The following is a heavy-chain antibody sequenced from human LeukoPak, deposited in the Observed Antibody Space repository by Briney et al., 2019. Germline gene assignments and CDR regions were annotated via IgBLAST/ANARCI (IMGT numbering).Heavy chain of an antibody. D-gene: IGHD3-10*01. CDR3: AKALWFGEPVQYMDV. V-gene: IGHV4-39*07. J-gene: IGHJ6*03. Sequence: SETLSLTCTVSAGSISSSSYYWGWIRQPPGKGLEWIGSIYYSGSTYYNPSLKSRVTMSVDTSKNQFSLKLSSVTAADTAVYYCAKALWFGEPVQYMDVWGKGTTVTISS. CDR1: AGSISSSSYY. CDR2: IYYSGST.